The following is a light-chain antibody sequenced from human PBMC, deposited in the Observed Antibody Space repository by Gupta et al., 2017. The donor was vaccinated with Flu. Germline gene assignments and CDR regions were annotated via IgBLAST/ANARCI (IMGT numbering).Light chain of an antibody. CDR1: HSLLHSNGKNY. CDR2: LGS. Sequence: EIVMTQSPLSLTVTPGEPASISCRSSHSLLHSNGKNYLDWYLQKPGQSPQLLIYLGSNRASGVPDRFSGSGSGTDFTLKISRVEAEDVGVYYCMQARQTPWTFGQGTKVEIK. J-gene: IGKJ1*01. V-gene: IGKV2-28*01. CDR3: MQARQTPWT.